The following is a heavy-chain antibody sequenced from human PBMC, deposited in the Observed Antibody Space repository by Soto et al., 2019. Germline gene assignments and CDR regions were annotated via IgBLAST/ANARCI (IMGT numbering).Heavy chain of an antibody. V-gene: IGHV3-21*01. CDR3: ARDLPNLPGEAL. CDR1: GFTLSTNS. CDR2: ISSRGTYI. D-gene: IGHD3-16*01. Sequence: EVQLVESGEGLVRPGGTRSLPGPAPGFTLSTNSRNGVRQAPGKGLEWGASISSRGTYIYYADSVKGRFTISRDNAKNSLFLQMNSLRAEDTAVYYCARDLPNLPGEALWGQGTLVTVSS. J-gene: IGHJ4*02.